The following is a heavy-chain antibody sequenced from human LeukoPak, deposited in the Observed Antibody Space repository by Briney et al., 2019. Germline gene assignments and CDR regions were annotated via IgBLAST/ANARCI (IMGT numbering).Heavy chain of an antibody. V-gene: IGHV3-30*18. CDR3: AKEADGSGMGGYGMDV. CDR2: ISYDGSNK. CDR1: GFTFSSYA. Sequence: PGRSLRLSCAASGFTFSSYAMHWVRQAPGKGLEWVAVISYDGSNKYYAGSVKGRFTISRDNSKNTLYLQMNSLRAEDTAVYYCAKEADGSGMGGYGMDVWGQGTTVTVSS. D-gene: IGHD3-10*01. J-gene: IGHJ6*02.